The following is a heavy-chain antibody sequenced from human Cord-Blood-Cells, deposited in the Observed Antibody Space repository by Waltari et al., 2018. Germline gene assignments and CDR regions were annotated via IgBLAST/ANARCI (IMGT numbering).Heavy chain of an antibody. Sequence: EVQLLESGGGLVQPGGSLRLSCVASGFTFSSSAMSWVRQAPGKGLEWVSAISGSGGSTYYTDSVKGRFTISRDNSKTTLYLQMNSLRAEDTAVYYCAKDAPLIVGATQAFDIWGQGTMVTVSS. J-gene: IGHJ3*02. CDR3: AKDAPLIVGATQAFDI. CDR1: GFTFSSSA. D-gene: IGHD1-26*01. CDR2: ISGSGGST. V-gene: IGHV3-23*01.